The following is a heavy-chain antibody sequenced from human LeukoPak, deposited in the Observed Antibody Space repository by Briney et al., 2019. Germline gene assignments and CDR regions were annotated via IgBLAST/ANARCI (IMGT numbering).Heavy chain of an antibody. Sequence: SETLSLTCTVSGGSISSYYWSWIRQPPGKGLEWIGYIYYSGSTNYNPSLKSRVTISVDTSKIQFSLKLSSVTSADTAVYYCARSPPACSGGSCYVPYYYGMDVWGQGTTVTVSS. CDR1: GGSISSYY. D-gene: IGHD2-15*01. CDR3: ARSPPACSGGSCYVPYYYGMDV. V-gene: IGHV4-59*01. CDR2: IYYSGST. J-gene: IGHJ6*02.